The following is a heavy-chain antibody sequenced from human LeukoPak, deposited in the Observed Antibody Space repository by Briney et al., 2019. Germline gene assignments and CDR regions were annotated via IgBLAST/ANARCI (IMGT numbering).Heavy chain of an antibody. CDR1: GFTFSSYS. D-gene: IGHD3-22*01. J-gene: IGHJ1*01. Sequence: GGSLRLSCAASGFTFSSYSMLWVRQAPGKGLEWVSYISSSSSTIYYADSVKGRFTISRDNAKNSLYLQMNSLRAEDTAVYYCASPPYYYDSSGYYVEYFQHWGQGTLVTVSS. V-gene: IGHV3-48*01. CDR3: ASPPYYYDSSGYYVEYFQH. CDR2: ISSSSSTI.